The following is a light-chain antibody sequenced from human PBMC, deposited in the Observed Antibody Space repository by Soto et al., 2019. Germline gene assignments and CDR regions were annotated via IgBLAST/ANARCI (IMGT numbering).Light chain of an antibody. J-gene: IGKJ1*01. V-gene: IGKV3-15*01. CDR3: QQYTDPPPWT. Sequence: EIVMTQSPATLSVSPGERATLSCRASQSVSSNLARYQQKPGQAPRLLIYVASTRATGVPARFSGSGSGTEFTLTITSLLPEDFAVYYCQQYTDPPPWTFGQGTKVDIK. CDR1: QSVSSN. CDR2: VAS.